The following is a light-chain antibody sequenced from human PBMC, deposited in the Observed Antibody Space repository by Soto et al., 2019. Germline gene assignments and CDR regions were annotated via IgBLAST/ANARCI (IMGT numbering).Light chain of an antibody. J-gene: IGKJ1*01. CDR3: QQYHNMPRT. CDR1: QRVRNN. Sequence: PGERATLSCRASQRVRNNLAWYQQTSGQPPRLLIYDASARATGIPARFSGSGSGTEFTLTISSLQSEDFAIYFCQQYHNMPRTFGQGTRVEIK. V-gene: IGKV3-15*01. CDR2: DAS.